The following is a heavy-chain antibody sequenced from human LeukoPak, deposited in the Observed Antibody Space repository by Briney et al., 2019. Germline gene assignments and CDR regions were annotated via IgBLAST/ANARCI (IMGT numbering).Heavy chain of an antibody. J-gene: IGHJ3*02. Sequence: ASVKVSCKASGYTFTSYGISWGRHAPGQGLEWMGWISAYNGDTNYAQKLQGRVTMTTDTSTSTAYMELSRLRSDDTAVYYCARVGSSAAFDIWGQGTMVTVSS. CDR1: GYTFTSYG. CDR2: ISAYNGDT. CDR3: ARVGSSAAFDI. D-gene: IGHD1-26*01. V-gene: IGHV1-18*01.